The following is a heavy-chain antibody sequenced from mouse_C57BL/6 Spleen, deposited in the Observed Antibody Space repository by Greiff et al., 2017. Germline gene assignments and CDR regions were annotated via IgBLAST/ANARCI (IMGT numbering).Heavy chain of an antibody. V-gene: IGHV1-82*01. CDR2: IYPGDGDT. CDR1: GYAFSSSW. J-gene: IGHJ3*01. CDR3: ARLDDYGSPFAY. D-gene: IGHD1-1*01. Sequence: QVQLQQSGPELVKPGASVKISCKASGYAFSSSWMNWVKQRPGKGLEWIGRIYPGDGDTNYNGKFKGKATLTADKSSSTADMQLSSLTSEDSAVYFCARLDDYGSPFAYWGQGTLVTVSA.